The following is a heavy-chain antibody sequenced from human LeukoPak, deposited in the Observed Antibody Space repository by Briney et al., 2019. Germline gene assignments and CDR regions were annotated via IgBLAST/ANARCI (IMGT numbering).Heavy chain of an antibody. CDR1: GLTFSDYY. Sequence: GGSLRLSCAASGLTFSDYYMNWIRRAPGKGLEWVSYISSSGRTIYYADSVKGRFTISRDNNRHSLYLQMNGLRDEDTAVYYCARRSYWNDVLDYWGQGTLVTVSS. CDR2: ISSSGRTI. CDR3: ARRSYWNDVLDY. J-gene: IGHJ4*02. V-gene: IGHV3-11*04. D-gene: IGHD1-1*01.